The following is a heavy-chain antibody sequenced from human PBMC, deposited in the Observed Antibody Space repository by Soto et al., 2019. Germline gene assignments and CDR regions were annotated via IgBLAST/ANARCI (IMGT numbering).Heavy chain of an antibody. CDR1: GFTFSSYG. D-gene: IGHD2-2*01. J-gene: IGHJ6*02. V-gene: IGHV3-30*18. Sequence: GGSLRLSCAASGFTFSSYGMHWVRQAPGKGLEWVAVISYDGSNKYYADSVKGRFTISRDNSKNTLYLQMNSLRAEDTAVYYCAKDTWVGCISTSCAFYYYYGMDVWGQGTTVTVS. CDR3: AKDTWVGCISTSCAFYYYYGMDV. CDR2: ISYDGSNK.